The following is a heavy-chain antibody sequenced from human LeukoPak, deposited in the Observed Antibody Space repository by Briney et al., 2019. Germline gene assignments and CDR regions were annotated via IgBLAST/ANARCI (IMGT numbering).Heavy chain of an antibody. V-gene: IGHV4-34*01. CDR1: GGSFSGYY. J-gene: IGHJ3*02. CDR2: ISHNENT. CDR3: AMFSSSWINAFDI. D-gene: IGHD6-13*01. Sequence: SETLSLTCAVYGGSFSGYYWNWIRQPPGKGLEWIGEISHNENTNYSPSLKSRLTISIDTSKNQFSLKLSSVTAADTAVYYCAMFSSSWINAFDIWGQGTMVTVSS.